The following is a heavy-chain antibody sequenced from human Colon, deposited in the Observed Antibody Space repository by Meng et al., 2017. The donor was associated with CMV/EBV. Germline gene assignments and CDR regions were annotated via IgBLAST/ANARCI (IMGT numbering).Heavy chain of an antibody. CDR3: ARGKDWFDP. Sequence: LYCAASGFNFRSYWMHWVRQAPGKGLVWVSRINSDGSSTSYADSVKGRFTISRDNAKNTLYLQMNSLRAEDTAVYYCARGKDWFDPWGQGTLVTVSS. V-gene: IGHV3-74*01. J-gene: IGHJ5*02. CDR1: GFNFRSYW. CDR2: INSDGSST.